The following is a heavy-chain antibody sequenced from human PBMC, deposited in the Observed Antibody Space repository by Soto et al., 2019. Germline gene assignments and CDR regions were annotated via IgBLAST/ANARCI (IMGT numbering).Heavy chain of an antibody. D-gene: IGHD5-18*01. Sequence: QVQLVQSGAEVKKPGASVKVSCKASGYTFTSYGISWVRQAPGQGLEWMGWISAYNGNTNYAQKLQGRVTMTTDTSTSTAYVELRSLRSDDTAVYYCARRFQSGYGYGSVGLDYWGQGTLVTVSS. V-gene: IGHV1-18*01. CDR2: ISAYNGNT. J-gene: IGHJ4*02. CDR3: ARRFQSGYGYGSVGLDY. CDR1: GYTFTSYG.